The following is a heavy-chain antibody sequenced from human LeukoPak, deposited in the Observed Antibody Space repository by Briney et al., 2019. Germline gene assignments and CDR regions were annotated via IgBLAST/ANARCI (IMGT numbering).Heavy chain of an antibody. D-gene: IGHD3-22*01. J-gene: IGHJ3*02. CDR1: GFTFSDSY. CDR3: AYESSGYHQRSDAFDI. V-gene: IGHV3-11*06. CDR2: ISTSSGYT. Sequence: GGPLRLSCTASGFTFSDSYMNWIRQAPGKGPEWSSLISTSSGYTDYADSVKGRFTISRDNAKNSLYLQMDSLRVEDTAMYYCAYESSGYHQRSDAFDIWGRGTVVIVSS.